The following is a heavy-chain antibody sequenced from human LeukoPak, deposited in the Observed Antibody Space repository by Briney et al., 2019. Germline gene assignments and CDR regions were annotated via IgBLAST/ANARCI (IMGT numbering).Heavy chain of an antibody. V-gene: IGHV4-39*01. D-gene: IGHD3-22*01. CDR1: GVSISSSSYY. CDR2: IYYSGIT. J-gene: IGHJ3*02. CDR3: ARHSYYYDSSGYWRVDAFDI. Sequence: PSETLSLXCTVSGVSISSSSYYWGWIRQPPGKGLEWIGSIYYSGITYYNPSLKSRVTISVDTSKNQFSLKLSSVTATDTAVYYCARHSYYYDSSGYWRVDAFDIWGQGTMVTVSS.